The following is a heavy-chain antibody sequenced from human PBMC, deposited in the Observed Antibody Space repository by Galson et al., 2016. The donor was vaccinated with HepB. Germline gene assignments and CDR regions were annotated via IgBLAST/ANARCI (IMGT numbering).Heavy chain of an antibody. V-gene: IGHV3-53*01. D-gene: IGHD3-10*01. J-gene: IGHJ6*02. CDR1: GFTVSSNY. CDR2: IYSGRNT. Sequence: SLRLSCAASGFTVSSNYMTWVRQAPGKGLEWVSVIYSGRNTHYADSVKGRFTISRDNSKNVLYLQMNSLSAEDTAVYYCARSANHYGSGTYYNSWYYYYDMDVWGQGTTVTVSS. CDR3: ARSANHYGSGTYYNSWYYYYDMDV.